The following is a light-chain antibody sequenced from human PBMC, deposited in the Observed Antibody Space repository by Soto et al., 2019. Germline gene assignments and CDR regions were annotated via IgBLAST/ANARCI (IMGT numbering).Light chain of an antibody. V-gene: IGKV1-6*01. J-gene: IGKJ2*01. CDR3: LQDYNYPYT. CDR1: QGIKND. Sequence: AIQMTQSPSSLSASVGDRVTITCRASQGIKNDLGWYQQKPGKAPKLLIYAASSLQSGVPSRFSGTGSGTDFTLTISSLQPEDFATYYCLQDYNYPYTFGQGTKLEIK. CDR2: AAS.